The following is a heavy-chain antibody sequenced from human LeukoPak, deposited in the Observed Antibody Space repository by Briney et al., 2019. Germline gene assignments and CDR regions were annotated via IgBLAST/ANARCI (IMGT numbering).Heavy chain of an antibody. J-gene: IGHJ4*02. Sequence: GRSLRLSCAASGFTFSSYGMHWVRQAPGKGLEWVAVIWYDGSNKYYADSVKGRFTISRDNSKNTLYLQMNTLRAEDTTVYYCARDPSTYSSSWYVDYWGQGTLVTVSS. CDR1: GFTFSSYG. D-gene: IGHD6-13*01. CDR3: ARDPSTYSSSWYVDY. V-gene: IGHV3-33*01. CDR2: IWYDGSNK.